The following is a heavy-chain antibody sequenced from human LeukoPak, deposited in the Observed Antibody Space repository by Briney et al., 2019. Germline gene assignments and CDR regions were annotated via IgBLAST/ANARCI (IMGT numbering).Heavy chain of an antibody. J-gene: IGHJ6*02. V-gene: IGHV3-30*18. CDR2: ISYDGGNK. D-gene: IGHD2-2*01. Sequence: GGSLRLSCAASGFTFSSYGMHWVRQAPGKGLEWVAVISYDGGNKYYADSVKGRFTISRDNSKNTLYLQMNSLRAEDTAVYYCANGPCRSTSCYFYYYYGMDVWGQGTTVTVSS. CDR1: GFTFSSYG. CDR3: ANGPCRSTSCYFYYYYGMDV.